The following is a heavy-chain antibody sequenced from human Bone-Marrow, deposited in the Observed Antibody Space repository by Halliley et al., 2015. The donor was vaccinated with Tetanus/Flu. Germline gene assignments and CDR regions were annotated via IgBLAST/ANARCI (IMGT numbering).Heavy chain of an antibody. Sequence: KGLGWVALISFDGSDKYYTDSVKGRFTISRDNSKNTLYLQMNSLTAEDTAVYYCARDLGTPYDVWGQGTTVTVSS. CDR2: ISFDGSDK. J-gene: IGHJ6*02. D-gene: IGHD3-16*01. CDR3: ARDLGTPYDV. V-gene: IGHV3-30-3*01.